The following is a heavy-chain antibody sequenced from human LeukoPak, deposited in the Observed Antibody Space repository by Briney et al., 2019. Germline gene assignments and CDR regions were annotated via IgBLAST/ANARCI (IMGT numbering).Heavy chain of an antibody. CDR3: ARLYSSSWYFDY. J-gene: IGHJ4*02. CDR2: ISSSSSYI. Sequence: GGSLRLSCAASGFTFSSYGMNWVRQAPGKGLEWVSSISSSSSYIYYADSVKGRFTISRDNAKNSLYLQMSSLRAEDTAVYYCARLYSSSWYFDYWGQETLVSVSS. CDR1: GFTFSSYG. D-gene: IGHD6-13*01. V-gene: IGHV3-21*01.